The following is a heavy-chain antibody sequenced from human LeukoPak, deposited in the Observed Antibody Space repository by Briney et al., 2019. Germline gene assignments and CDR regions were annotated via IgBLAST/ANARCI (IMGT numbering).Heavy chain of an antibody. V-gene: IGHV4-38-2*02. J-gene: IGHJ4*02. Sequence: SETLSLTCTVSGYSFSSSYHWGWIRLSPQRGLEWIGRIYTSGSTNYNPSLKSRVTMSVDTSKNQFSLKLSSVTAADTAVYYCARDLAVLGYFHFDYWGQGTLITVSS. CDR3: ARDLAVLGYFHFDY. D-gene: IGHD3-22*01. CDR2: IYTSGST. CDR1: GYSFSSSYH.